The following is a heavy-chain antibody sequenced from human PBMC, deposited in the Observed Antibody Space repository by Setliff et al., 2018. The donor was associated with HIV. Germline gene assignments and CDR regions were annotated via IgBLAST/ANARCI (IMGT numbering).Heavy chain of an antibody. V-gene: IGHV3-43D*04. J-gene: IGHJ4*02. Sequence: GGSLRLSCAGSGFTFDDYAMLWVRQAPGRSLEWISLINWDGTSTYYAGSVDGRFTISRDNSKNTLYLQMNSLRAEDTAVYYCAKIQNPQGYYYDSSGYYPHPGSPDYWGQGTLVTVSS. D-gene: IGHD3-22*01. CDR3: AKIQNPQGYYYDSSGYYPHPGSPDY. CDR1: GFTFDDYA. CDR2: INWDGTST.